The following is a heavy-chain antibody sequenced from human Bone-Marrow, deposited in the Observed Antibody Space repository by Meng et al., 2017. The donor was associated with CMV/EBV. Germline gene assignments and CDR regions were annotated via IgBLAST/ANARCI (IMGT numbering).Heavy chain of an antibody. D-gene: IGHD2-2*01. V-gene: IGHV1-69*10. CDR2: IIPILGIA. CDR1: GYTFTGYY. Sequence: SVKVSCKASGYTFTGYYMHWVRQAPGQGLEWMGGIIPILGIANYAQKFQGRVTITADKSTSTAYMELSSLRSEDTAVYYCASSPLGYCSSTSCYLLRPLYYYYGMDVWGQGTTVTVSS. J-gene: IGHJ6*02. CDR3: ASSPLGYCSSTSCYLLRPLYYYYGMDV.